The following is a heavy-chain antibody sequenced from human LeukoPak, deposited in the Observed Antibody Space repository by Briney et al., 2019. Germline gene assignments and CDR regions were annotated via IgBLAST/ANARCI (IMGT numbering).Heavy chain of an antibody. CDR2: IYYSGST. J-gene: IGHJ4*02. CDR1: GGSISSYY. D-gene: IGHD5-18*01. Sequence: SETLSLTCTVSGGSISSYYWSWIRQPPGKGLEWIGYIYYSGSTNYNPSLKSRVTLSVDTSKNQFSLKLSSVTAADTAVYYCARTLRGYSYGPFDYWGQGTLVTVSS. V-gene: IGHV4-59*01. CDR3: ARTLRGYSYGPFDY.